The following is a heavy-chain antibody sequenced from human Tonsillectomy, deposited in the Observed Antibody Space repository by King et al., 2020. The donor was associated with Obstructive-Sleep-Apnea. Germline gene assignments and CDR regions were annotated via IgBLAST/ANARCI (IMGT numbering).Heavy chain of an antibody. D-gene: IGHD5-18*01. Sequence: QLQLQESGPGLVKPSETLSLTCTVSGGSISSSSYYWGWIRQPPGKGLEWIGSFYYSGNTYYNPSLKSRVTISVDTSKNQFSLKLSSVTAADTAVYYCARDRSGYSYGYLVYWGQGTLVTVSS. V-gene: IGHV4-39*07. J-gene: IGHJ4*02. CDR2: FYYSGNT. CDR3: ARDRSGYSYGYLVY. CDR1: GGSISSSSYY.